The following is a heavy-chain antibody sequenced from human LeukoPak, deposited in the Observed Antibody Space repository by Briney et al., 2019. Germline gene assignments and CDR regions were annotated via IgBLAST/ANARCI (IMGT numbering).Heavy chain of an antibody. Sequence: GGSLRLSCAASGFTFSGYAMHWVRQAPGKGLEWVAVISYDGSNKYYADSVKGRFTISRDNSKNTLYLQMNSLRVEDTAVYYCAKYAPPTTVVTRFFDYWGQGTLVTVSS. V-gene: IGHV3-30*04. CDR1: GFTFSGYA. CDR3: AKYAPPTTVVTRFFDY. J-gene: IGHJ4*02. CDR2: ISYDGSNK. D-gene: IGHD4-23*01.